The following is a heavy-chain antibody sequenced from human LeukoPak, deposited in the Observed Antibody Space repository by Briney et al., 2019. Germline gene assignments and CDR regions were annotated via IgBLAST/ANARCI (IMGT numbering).Heavy chain of an antibody. D-gene: IGHD2-21*02. CDR1: GYTFTSYY. CDR3: ARDQRVVVTALGFDY. J-gene: IGHJ4*02. Sequence: GASVKVSCKASGYTFTSYYMHWVRQAPGQGLEWMGIINPSGGSTSYAQKFQGRVTMTRDTSTSTVYMELSSLRSEDTAVYYCARDQRVVVTALGFDYWGQGTLVTVSS. V-gene: IGHV1-46*01. CDR2: INPSGGST.